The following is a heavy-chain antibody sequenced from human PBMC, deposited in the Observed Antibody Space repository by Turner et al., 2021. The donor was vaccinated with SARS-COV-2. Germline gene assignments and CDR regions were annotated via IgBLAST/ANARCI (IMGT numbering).Heavy chain of an antibody. Sequence: QLQLQESGPGLVKPSETLSLPCTVPGGSISRSSYYWGWIRQPPGKGLEWIGNIDYSGSAYYNPSLKSRVTISVDPSKNQFSLKLTSVTAADTAVYYCARLMDTAMDYYGTDVWGQGTTVTVSS. CDR3: ARLMDTAMDYYGTDV. D-gene: IGHD5-18*01. V-gene: IGHV4-39*01. CDR1: GGSISRSSYY. CDR2: IDYSGSA. J-gene: IGHJ6*02.